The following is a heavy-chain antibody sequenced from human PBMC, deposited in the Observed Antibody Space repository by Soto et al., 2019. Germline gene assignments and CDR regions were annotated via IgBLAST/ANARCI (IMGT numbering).Heavy chain of an antibody. CDR1: GYTFTSYT. D-gene: IGHD2-2*01. V-gene: IGHV1-3*01. J-gene: IGHJ3*01. Sequence: GASVKVSCKASGYTFTSYTIHWVLEAPGQRLEWMVWINAGNGNTKYSQKFQARVTITRDTSASTTYMELTSLRSEDTAIYYCARVSSTSDAFDVWGQGTLVTVSS. CDR2: INAGNGNT. CDR3: ARVSSTSDAFDV.